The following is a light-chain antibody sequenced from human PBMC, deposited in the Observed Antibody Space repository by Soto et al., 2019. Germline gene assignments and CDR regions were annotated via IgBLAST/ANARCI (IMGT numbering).Light chain of an antibody. J-gene: IGLJ2*01. CDR3: SSYAGSNNHVV. CDR2: EVS. Sequence: QSALTQPPSASGSPGQSVTISCTGTSSDVGGYNYVSWYQQHPGKAPKLTIYEVSKRPSGVPDRFSGSKSGNTASLTVSGLQAEDEADYYCSSYAGSNNHVVFGGGTKVTVL. V-gene: IGLV2-8*01. CDR1: SSDVGGYNY.